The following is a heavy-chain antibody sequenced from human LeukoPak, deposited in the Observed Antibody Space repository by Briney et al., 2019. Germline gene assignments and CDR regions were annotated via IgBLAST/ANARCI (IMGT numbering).Heavy chain of an antibody. CDR2: IYYSGST. V-gene: IGHV4-59*01. D-gene: IGHD6-13*01. Sequence: ASETLSLTCTVSGGSISSYYWSWIRQPPGKGLEWIGYIYYSGSTNYNPSLKSRVTISVDTSKNQFSLKLSSVTAADTAVYYCARVSSYSRYFDLWGRGTLVTVSS. J-gene: IGHJ2*01. CDR3: ARVSSYSRYFDL. CDR1: GGSISSYY.